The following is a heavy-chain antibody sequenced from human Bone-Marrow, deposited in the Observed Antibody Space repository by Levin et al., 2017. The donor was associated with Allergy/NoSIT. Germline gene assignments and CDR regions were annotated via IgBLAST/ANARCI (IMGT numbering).Heavy chain of an antibody. V-gene: IGHV4-4*02. CDR2: IYNSGTT. Sequence: GSLRLSCAVSGYSISHGYWWSWVRQTPGKGLEWIGEIYNSGTTNHNPSLKSRVTILVDKSKNQFSLSLNSVTGADRAVYYCARSGDYYLDCWGQGTLVIVSS. J-gene: IGHJ4*02. CDR3: ARSGDYYLDC. D-gene: IGHD3-3*01. CDR1: GYSISHGYW.